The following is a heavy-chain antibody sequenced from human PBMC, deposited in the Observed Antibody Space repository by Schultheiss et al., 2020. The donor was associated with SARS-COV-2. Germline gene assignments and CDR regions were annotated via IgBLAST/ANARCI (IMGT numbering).Heavy chain of an antibody. V-gene: IGHV4-31*01. J-gene: IGHJ4*02. CDR3: AGGVGTAMVRSCYFDY. CDR2: IYYSGST. CDR1: GGSISSGGYY. D-gene: IGHD5-18*01. Sequence: TLSLTCTVSGGSISSGGYYWSWIRQHPGKGLEWIGYIYYSGSTYYNPSLKSLVTISVDTSKNQFSLKLSSVTAADTAVYYCAGGVGTAMVRSCYFDYWGQGTLGTVSS.